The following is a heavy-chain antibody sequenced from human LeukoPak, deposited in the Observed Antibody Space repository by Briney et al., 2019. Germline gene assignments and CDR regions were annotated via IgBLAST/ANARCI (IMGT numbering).Heavy chain of an antibody. D-gene: IGHD3-10*01. CDR2: ISGGGVST. Sequence: PGGSLRLSCAASGFTFSGYAMSWVRRAPGKGLEWVSAISGGGVSTYYADSIKGRFTISRDDSKNTLYLQMSSLRAEDTAVYYCAKGMVRGVIPDYWGQGTLVTVSS. CDR3: AKGMVRGVIPDY. CDR1: GFTFSGYA. V-gene: IGHV3-23*01. J-gene: IGHJ4*02.